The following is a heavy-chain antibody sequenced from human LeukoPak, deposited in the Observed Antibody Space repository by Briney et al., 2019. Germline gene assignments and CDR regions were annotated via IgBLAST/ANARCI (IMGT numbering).Heavy chain of an antibody. CDR3: ARVRGYQVGYYYYYMDV. J-gene: IGHJ6*03. Sequence: PSETLSLTCTVSGGSISSYYWSWIRQHPGKGLEWIGYIYYSGSTNYNPSLKSRVTISVDTSKNQFSLKLSSVTAADTAVYYCARVRGYQVGYYYYYMDVWGKGTTVTVFS. CDR1: GGSISSYY. CDR2: IYYSGST. V-gene: IGHV4-59*01. D-gene: IGHD1-26*01.